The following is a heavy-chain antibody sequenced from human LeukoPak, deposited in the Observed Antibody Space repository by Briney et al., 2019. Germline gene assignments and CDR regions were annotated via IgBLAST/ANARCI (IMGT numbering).Heavy chain of an antibody. CDR2: IRYDGSNK. CDR1: GFTFSSYG. CDR3: ASKVGATGRSDY. D-gene: IGHD1-26*01. V-gene: IGHV3-30*02. J-gene: IGHJ4*02. Sequence: PGGSLRLSCAASGFTFSSYGRHWVRQAPGKGLEWVAFIRYDGSNKYYADSVKGRFTISRDNSKNTLYLQMNSLRAEDTAVYYCASKVGATGRSDYWGQGTLVTVSS.